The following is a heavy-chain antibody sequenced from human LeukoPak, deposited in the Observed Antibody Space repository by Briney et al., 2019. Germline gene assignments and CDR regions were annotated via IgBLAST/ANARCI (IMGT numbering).Heavy chain of an antibody. CDR3: ARAPLVIPLGAFDI. Sequence: SETLSLTCTVSGGSISSGGYYWSWIRQPPGKGLEWIGTIYYSGSTYYNPSLKSRVTISIDTSKNQFSLKLSSVTAADTAAYYCARAPLVIPLGAFDIWGQGTMVTVSS. CDR1: GGSISSGGYY. V-gene: IGHV4-39*07. J-gene: IGHJ3*02. CDR2: IYYSGST. D-gene: IGHD3-9*01.